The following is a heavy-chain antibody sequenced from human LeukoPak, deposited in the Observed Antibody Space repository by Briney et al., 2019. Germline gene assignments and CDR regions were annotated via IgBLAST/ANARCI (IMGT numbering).Heavy chain of an antibody. V-gene: IGHV1-69*13. CDR1: GGTFSSYA. D-gene: IGHD5-12*01. CDR3: APVGTDNAFDI. J-gene: IGHJ3*02. CDR2: ITPIFGTA. Sequence: SVKVSCKASGGTFSSYAISWVRQAPGQGLEWMGGITPIFGTANYAQKFQGRVTITADESTSTAYMELSSLRSEDTAVYYCAPVGTDNAFDIWGQGTMVTVSS.